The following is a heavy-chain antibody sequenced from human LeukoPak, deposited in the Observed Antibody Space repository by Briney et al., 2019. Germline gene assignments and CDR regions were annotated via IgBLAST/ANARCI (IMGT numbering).Heavy chain of an antibody. D-gene: IGHD1-26*01. CDR1: GYTFTSYG. Sequence: RASVKVSCKASGYTFTSYGISWVRQAPGQGLEWMGWISAYNGNTNYAQKLQGRVTMTTDTSTRTAYMDLRSLRSDDTAVYYCARDLIVGATLAGGHDAFDIWGQGTMVTVSS. J-gene: IGHJ3*02. V-gene: IGHV1-18*01. CDR2: ISAYNGNT. CDR3: ARDLIVGATLAGGHDAFDI.